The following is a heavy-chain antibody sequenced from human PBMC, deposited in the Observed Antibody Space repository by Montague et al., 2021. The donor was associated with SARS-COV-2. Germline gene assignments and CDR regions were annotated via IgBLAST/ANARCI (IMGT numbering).Heavy chain of an antibody. J-gene: IGHJ6*02. CDR1: GFTFSSYA. D-gene: IGHD3-10*01. CDR2: SSGSDGGT. V-gene: IGHV3-23*01. Sequence: FLRLSCAASGFTFSSYAMTWVRQAPGKGLEWVSGSSGSDGGTHYADSVKGRFTISRDNSKNVLYLQMNSLRAEDTALYYCAKDSYYYGLGYGMDVWGQGTTVTVSS. CDR3: AKDSYYYGLGYGMDV.